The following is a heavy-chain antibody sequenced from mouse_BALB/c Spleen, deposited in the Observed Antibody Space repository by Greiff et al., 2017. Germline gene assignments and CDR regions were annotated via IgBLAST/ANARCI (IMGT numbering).Heavy chain of an antibody. Sequence: QVQLKQSGAELVKPGTSVKLSCKASGYNFTSYWINWVKLRPGQGLEWIGDIYPGSGSTNYNEKFKSKATLTVDTSSSSAYMQLSSLASEDSALYYCATYYYGSSYYWGQGTTLTVSS. CDR1: GYNFTSYW. J-gene: IGHJ2*01. CDR2: IYPGSGST. D-gene: IGHD1-1*01. CDR3: ATYYYGSSYY. V-gene: IGHV1-55*01.